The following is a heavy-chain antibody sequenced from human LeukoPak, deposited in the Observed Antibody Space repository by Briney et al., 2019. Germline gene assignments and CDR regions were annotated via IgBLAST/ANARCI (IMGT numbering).Heavy chain of an antibody. J-gene: IGHJ4*01. Sequence: SVKVSCKASVGTFSSYAISWVRQAPGQGLEWMGGIIPIFGTANYAQKFQGRVTITADKSTSTAYMELSSLRSEDTAVYYCARDRGDIVATIKRGTLDYWGHGTLVSVSS. V-gene: IGHV1-69*06. D-gene: IGHD5-12*01. CDR2: IIPIFGTA. CDR3: ARDRGDIVATIKRGTLDY. CDR1: VGTFSSYA.